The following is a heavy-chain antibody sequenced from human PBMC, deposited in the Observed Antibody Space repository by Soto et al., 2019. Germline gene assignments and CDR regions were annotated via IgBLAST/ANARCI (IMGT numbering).Heavy chain of an antibody. V-gene: IGHV3-11*06. D-gene: IGHD3-10*01. CDR3: ARDRGGYGPPDV. CDR1: GFSFSDSY. Sequence: QVQLVESGGGLVKPGGSLRLSCAASGFSFSDSYMSWVRQAPGKGLEWVAYISGSSGYTGYADSVKCRFTISRDNAKNSLYLQMNSLRVEDTAVYYCARDRGGYGPPDVWGQGTTVTVSS. J-gene: IGHJ6*02. CDR2: ISGSSGYT.